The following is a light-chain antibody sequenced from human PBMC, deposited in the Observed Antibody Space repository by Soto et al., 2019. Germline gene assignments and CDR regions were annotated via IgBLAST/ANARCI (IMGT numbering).Light chain of an antibody. CDR2: GAS. CDR3: QQYQNWPPLT. Sequence: EVLMTQSPATLSVSPGERVTVSCRASQRININLAWYQQKPGQAPRVLIYGASSRASGIPDRFSGSGSGTDFTLTVSRLEHDDFAFYYCQQYQNWPPLTFGGGTRVEIK. J-gene: IGKJ4*01. CDR1: QRININ. V-gene: IGKV3D-15*01.